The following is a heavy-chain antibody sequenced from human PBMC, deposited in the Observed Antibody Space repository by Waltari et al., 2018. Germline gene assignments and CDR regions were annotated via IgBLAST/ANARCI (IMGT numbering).Heavy chain of an antibody. Sequence: QVQLQESGPGLVKPSQTLSLTCTVSGGSISSGNYYWSWIRQPAGKGLEWIGHVYVSGTTNYNPPLKSRVTISVDTSKNQFSLKLNSVTAADTAMYYCARGGNYYDSSGYPLDYWGQGTLVTVSS. D-gene: IGHD3-22*01. CDR2: VYVSGTT. CDR3: ARGGNYYDSSGYPLDY. V-gene: IGHV4-61*02. CDR1: GGSISSGNYY. J-gene: IGHJ4*02.